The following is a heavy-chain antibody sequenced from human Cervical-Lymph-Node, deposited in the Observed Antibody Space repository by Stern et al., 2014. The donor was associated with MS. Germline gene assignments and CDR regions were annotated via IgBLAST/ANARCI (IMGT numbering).Heavy chain of an antibody. Sequence: MQLVESGAEVKKPGSSMKVSCKASGGTFSSDAIGWVRQAPGQGLEWMGGVIPLFETANYAQKFQGRVTITADQSTKTAYLELSSLTSGDTAMYFCASGTRSSWYFDFWGQGTLVTVST. CDR2: VIPLFETA. V-gene: IGHV1-69*01. CDR1: GGTFSSDA. J-gene: IGHJ4*02. CDR3: ASGTRSSWYFDF. D-gene: IGHD6-13*01.